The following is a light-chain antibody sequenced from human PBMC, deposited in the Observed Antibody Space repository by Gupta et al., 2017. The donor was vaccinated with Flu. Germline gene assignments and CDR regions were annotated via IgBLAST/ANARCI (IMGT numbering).Light chain of an antibody. Sequence: SALTQPASVSGPPGQSITISCTGTSPDIGDSDLVFVSWYQQHPGKVPKLIIYKVNNRPSGVSNRFSGSKSGNTASLDISGLQPEDEAHYYCTSYTSSGTMVFGTGTKVTVL. J-gene: IGLJ1*01. V-gene: IGLV2-14*01. CDR1: SPDIGDSDLVF. CDR2: KVN. CDR3: TSYTSSGTMV.